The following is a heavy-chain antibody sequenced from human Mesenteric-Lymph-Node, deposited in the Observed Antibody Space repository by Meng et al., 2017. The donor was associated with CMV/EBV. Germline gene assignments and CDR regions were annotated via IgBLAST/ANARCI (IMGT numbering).Heavy chain of an antibody. CDR3: AIDIPGGSYPIDY. J-gene: IGHJ4*02. CDR2: ISGSGTT. V-gene: IGHV3-23*01. Sequence: GESLKISCAASGFTFSSYAMSWVRQAPGKGLEWVSGISGSGTTDYAAPVKGRYTISRDDSKNMLHLQMNSLKTEDTAIYYCAIDIPGGSYPIDYWGQGLLVTVSS. CDR1: GFTFSSYA. D-gene: IGHD1-26*01.